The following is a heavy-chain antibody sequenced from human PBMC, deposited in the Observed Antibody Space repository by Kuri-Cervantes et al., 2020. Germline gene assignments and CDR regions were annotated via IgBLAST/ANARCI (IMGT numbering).Heavy chain of an antibody. V-gene: IGHV4-34*01. D-gene: IGHD4-23*01. J-gene: IGHJ4*02. CDR1: GGSFSGYY. Sequence: SETLSLTCAVYGGSFSGYYWSWIRQPPGKGLEWIGEINHSGRNNYNPSLKGRVTMSVDTSKNHFSLRLSSVTAADTAVYYCARATVAFDYWGQGTLVTVSS. CDR3: ARATVAFDY. CDR2: INHSGRN.